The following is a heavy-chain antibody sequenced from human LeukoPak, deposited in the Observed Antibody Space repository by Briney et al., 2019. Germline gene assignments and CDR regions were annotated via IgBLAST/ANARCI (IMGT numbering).Heavy chain of an antibody. V-gene: IGHV1-2*02. CDR1: GYAFTGYY. D-gene: IGHD4-23*01. CDR2: INPNSGVT. CDR3: ARTQTLDY. J-gene: IGHJ4*02. Sequence: ASVKVSCKASGYAFTGYYMHWVRQAPGQGLEWMGWINPNSGVTNYAQKFQGRVTMTTDTSITTAHMELSGLRSDDTAVYYCARTQTLDYWGQGTLVTVSS.